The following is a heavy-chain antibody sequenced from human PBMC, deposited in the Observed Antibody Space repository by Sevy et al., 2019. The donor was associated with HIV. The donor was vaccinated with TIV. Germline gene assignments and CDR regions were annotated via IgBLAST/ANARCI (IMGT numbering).Heavy chain of an antibody. CDR2: ISGRDDAI. CDR3: ASDHVKDGDLGDYYYLAMDL. V-gene: IGHV3-11*01. D-gene: IGHD4-17*01. Sequence: GGSLRLSCVGSGFIISDYYMSWIRQAPGKGLEWVSYISGRDDAIYYSDSVKGRFTISRDNVKNSLYLQMNSLRAEDTAVYYCASDHVKDGDLGDYYYLAMDLWGQGTTVTVSS. J-gene: IGHJ6*02. CDR1: GFIISDYY.